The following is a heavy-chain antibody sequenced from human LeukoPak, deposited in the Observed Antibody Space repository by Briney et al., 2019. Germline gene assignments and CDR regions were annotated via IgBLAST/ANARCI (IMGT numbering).Heavy chain of an antibody. J-gene: IGHJ6*03. CDR3: AKTRDSHYYMDV. D-gene: IGHD2-15*01. CDR1: GGTFSSYA. V-gene: IGHV1-69*05. Sequence: SVKVSCKASGGTFSSYAISWVRQAPGQGLEWMGGIIPIFGTANYAQKFQGRVTITTDESTSTAYMELSSLRSEDTAVYYCAKTRDSHYYMDVWGKGTTVTVSS. CDR2: IIPIFGTA.